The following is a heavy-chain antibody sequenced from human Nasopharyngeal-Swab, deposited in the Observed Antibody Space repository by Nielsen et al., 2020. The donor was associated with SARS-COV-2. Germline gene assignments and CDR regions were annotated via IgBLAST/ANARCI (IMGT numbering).Heavy chain of an antibody. D-gene: IGHD3-22*01. Sequence: WIRQPPGKGLEWVSSITGSGGKTYYADSVKGRFTISRDNSKNTLYLQMNSLRAEDTAVYYCAKDLWYYYDSSGSDYWGQGTLVTVSS. CDR3: AKDLWYYYDSSGSDY. CDR2: ITGSGGKT. V-gene: IGHV3-23*01. J-gene: IGHJ4*02.